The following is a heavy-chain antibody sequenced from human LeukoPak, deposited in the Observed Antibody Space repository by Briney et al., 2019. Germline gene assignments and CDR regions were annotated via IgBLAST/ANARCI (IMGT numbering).Heavy chain of an antibody. CDR2: ISYDGSNK. V-gene: IGHV3-30-3*01. J-gene: IGHJ4*02. D-gene: IGHD5-18*01. CDR3: ARDGGEYSYGYFDY. Sequence: PGGSLRLSCAASGFTFSSYAMHWVRQAPGKGLEWVAVISYDGSNKYYADSVKGRFTISRDNSKNTLYLQMNSLRAEDTAVYYCARDGGEYSYGYFDYGGQGTLVTVSS. CDR1: GFTFSSYA.